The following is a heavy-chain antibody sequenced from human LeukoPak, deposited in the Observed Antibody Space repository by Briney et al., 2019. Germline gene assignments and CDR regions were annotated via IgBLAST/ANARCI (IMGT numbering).Heavy chain of an antibody. J-gene: IGHJ5*02. CDR1: GFTFVDYA. Sequence: PGGSLRLSCTTSGFTFVDYAMTWVRQAPGKGLEWIGFIRSEAYSGTTEYAASVKGRFTISRDNSKNTLYLQMNSLRAEDTAVYYCARDQASGYYGSGSLSPYNWFDPWGQGTLVTVSS. D-gene: IGHD3-10*01. CDR2: IRSEAYSGTT. V-gene: IGHV3-49*04. CDR3: ARDQASGYYGSGSLSPYNWFDP.